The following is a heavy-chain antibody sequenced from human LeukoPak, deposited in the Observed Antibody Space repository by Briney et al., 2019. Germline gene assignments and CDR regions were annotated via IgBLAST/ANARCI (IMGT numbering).Heavy chain of an antibody. D-gene: IGHD1-1*01. CDR1: GFTFSSYA. CDR3: AKSPKTGFLFDY. Sequence: GGSLRLSCAASGFTFSSYAMSWVRQAPGKGLEWVSAIGGSGGSTYYVDSVKGRFTISRDNSKNTLYLQMSSLRAEDTAVYYCAKSPKTGFLFDYWGKGTLVTVSS. J-gene: IGHJ4*02. V-gene: IGHV3-23*01. CDR2: IGGSGGST.